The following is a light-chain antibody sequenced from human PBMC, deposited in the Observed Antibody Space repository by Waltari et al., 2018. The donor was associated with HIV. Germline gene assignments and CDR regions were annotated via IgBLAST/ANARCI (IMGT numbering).Light chain of an antibody. Sequence: QSALTQPASVSGSPGQSVTISCAGCNSAVGSYALVSWYQHHPGKAPTRLIYEVTKRPSGVSNRFSGSKSGNTASLTISGLQAEDEADYYCCSYAGSHTFVVFGGGTKLTVL. V-gene: IGLV2-23*02. CDR3: CSYAGSHTFVV. CDR2: EVT. J-gene: IGLJ2*01. CDR1: NSAVGSYAL.